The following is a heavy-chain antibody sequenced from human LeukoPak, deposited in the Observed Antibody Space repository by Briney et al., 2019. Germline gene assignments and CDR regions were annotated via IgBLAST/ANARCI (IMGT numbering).Heavy chain of an antibody. J-gene: IGHJ4*02. Sequence: GGSLRLSCTASGFTFSDYYMSWVRQAPGKGLEWVSYISNSGRTIYYADSVKGRFTISRDNAKNSLYLQMDSLRAEDAAVYYCARAGYCSRGICYSFDYWGQGTLVTVSS. CDR3: ARAGYCSRGICYSFDY. CDR1: GFTFSDYY. CDR2: ISNSGRTI. V-gene: IGHV3-11*01. D-gene: IGHD2-15*01.